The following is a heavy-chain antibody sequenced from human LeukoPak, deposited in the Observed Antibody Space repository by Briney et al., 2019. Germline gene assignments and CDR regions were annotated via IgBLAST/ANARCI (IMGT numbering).Heavy chain of an antibody. V-gene: IGHV3-21*01. J-gene: IGHJ6*02. CDR3: ASSMVRVASGMDV. Sequence: GGSLRLSCAASGFTFSSYSMNWVRQAPGKGLEWVSSISSSSSYIYYADSVKGRFTISRGNAKKPLYLQMNSLRAEDTAVYYCASSMVRVASGMDVWGQGTTVTVSS. D-gene: IGHD3-10*01. CDR1: GFTFSSYS. CDR2: ISSSSSYI.